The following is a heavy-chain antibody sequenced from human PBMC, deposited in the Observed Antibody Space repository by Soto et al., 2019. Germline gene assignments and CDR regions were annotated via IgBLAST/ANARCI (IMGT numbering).Heavy chain of an antibody. V-gene: IGHV3-11*06. CDR1: GFTFSDYY. J-gene: IGHJ4*02. CDR3: ARVYYYDSSGYFFPPDY. Sequence: GGSLRLSCAASGFTFSDYYMSWIRQAPGKELEWVSYISSSSSYTNYADSVKGRFTISRDNAKNSLYLQMNSLRAEDTAVYYCARVYYYDSSGYFFPPDYWGQGTLVTVSS. CDR2: ISSSSSYT. D-gene: IGHD3-22*01.